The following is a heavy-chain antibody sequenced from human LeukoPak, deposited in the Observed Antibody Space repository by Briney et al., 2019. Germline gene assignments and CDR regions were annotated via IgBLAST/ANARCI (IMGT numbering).Heavy chain of an antibody. CDR3: ARDNNWISFDY. CDR1: GFTFSSYN. J-gene: IGHJ4*02. D-gene: IGHD1-20*01. V-gene: IGHV3-21*01. CDR2: ISSSSDYI. Sequence: GGSLRLSCAASGFTFSSYNMNWVRQAPGKGLEWVSSISSSSDYIYYADSVKGRFTISRDNAKNSLFLQMNSLRAEDTAVYYCARDNNWISFDYWGQGTLVTVSS.